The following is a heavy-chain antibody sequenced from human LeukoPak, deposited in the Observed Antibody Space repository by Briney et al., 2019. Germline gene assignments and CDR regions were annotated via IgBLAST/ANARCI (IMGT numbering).Heavy chain of an antibody. Sequence: ASVKVSCKASGGTFSSYAISWVRQDPGQGLEWMGGIIPIFGTANYAQKFQGRVTITADESTSTAYMELSSLRSEDTAVYYCARAVLYYYDSSGYYSNLAPHYFDYWGQGTLVTVSS. CDR3: ARAVLYYYDSSGYYSNLAPHYFDY. CDR2: IIPIFGTA. J-gene: IGHJ4*02. CDR1: GGTFSSYA. D-gene: IGHD3-22*01. V-gene: IGHV1-69*13.